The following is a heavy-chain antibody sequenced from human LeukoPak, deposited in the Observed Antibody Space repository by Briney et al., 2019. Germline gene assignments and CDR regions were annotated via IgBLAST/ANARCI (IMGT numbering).Heavy chain of an antibody. D-gene: IGHD3-22*01. V-gene: IGHV4-39*01. CDR3: ANTKSSFGITMIVVGRTFDY. CDR1: GGSISSSSYY. CDR2: IYYSGST. J-gene: IGHJ4*02. Sequence: SETLSLTCTVSGGSISSSSYYWGWIRQPPGKGLEWIGSIYYSGSTYYNPSLKSRVTISVDTSKNQFSLKLSSVTAAGTAVYYCANTKSSFGITMIVVGRTFDYWGQGTLVTVFS.